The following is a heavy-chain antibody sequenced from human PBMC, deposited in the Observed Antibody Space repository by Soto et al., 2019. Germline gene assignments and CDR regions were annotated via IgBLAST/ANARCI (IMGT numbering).Heavy chain of an antibody. Sequence: ASETLSLTCTVSGGSISSYYWSWIRQPPGKGLEWIGYIYYSGSTNYNPSLKSRVTISVDTSKNQFSLKLSSVTAADTAVYYCARMVVVPAAPFDPWGQGTLVTVSS. CDR1: GGSISSYY. D-gene: IGHD2-2*01. V-gene: IGHV4-59*01. J-gene: IGHJ5*02. CDR3: ARMVVVPAAPFDP. CDR2: IYYSGST.